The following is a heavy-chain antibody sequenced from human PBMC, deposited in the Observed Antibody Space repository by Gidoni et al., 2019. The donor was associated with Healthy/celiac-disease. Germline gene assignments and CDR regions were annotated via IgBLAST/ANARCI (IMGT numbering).Heavy chain of an antibody. CDR2: IMCSGCSK. J-gene: IGHJ3*02. CDR3: AKDHDCSSTSCLPDAFDI. D-gene: IGHD2-2*01. Sequence: EVQLLESGGGVVQPGGSLRLSCAASECTFRSYARSWVLQAPGTGLEWVSAIMCSGCSKYYAESVKGRFTISRDNSKNTLYLQMISLRAEDTAVYYCAKDHDCSSTSCLPDAFDIWGQGTMVTVSS. CDR1: ECTFRSYA. V-gene: IGHV3-23*01.